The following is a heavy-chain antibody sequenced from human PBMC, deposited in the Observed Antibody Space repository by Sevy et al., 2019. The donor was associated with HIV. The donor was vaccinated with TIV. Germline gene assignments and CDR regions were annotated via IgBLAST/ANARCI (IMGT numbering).Heavy chain of an antibody. Sequence: GGSLRLSCAVSGFRFSDHYMSWIRQAPGKGLEWVSYISSSGSTIYYAASVEGRFTISRDNAKNSLYLQMHSLRAEDTAVYYCVREDYSSSLMVSGWFDYWGQGTLVTVSS. D-gene: IGHD6-13*01. CDR3: VREDYSSSLMVSGWFDY. V-gene: IGHV3-11*01. CDR1: GFRFSDHY. CDR2: ISSSGSTI. J-gene: IGHJ4*02.